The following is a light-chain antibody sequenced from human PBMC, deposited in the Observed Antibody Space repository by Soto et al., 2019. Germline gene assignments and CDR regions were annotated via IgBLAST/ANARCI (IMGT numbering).Light chain of an antibody. CDR1: QSVSSSY. J-gene: IGKJ2*01. CDR2: GAS. CDR3: QQYGSSPYT. Sequence: EIVLTQSPGTLSLSPGERATLSCRASQSVSSSYLAWYQQKPGQAPRLLIYGASIRATGIPDRFSGSGSGTDLTLTISRLEPGDFAVYYCQQYGSSPYTFGQGTKLEIK. V-gene: IGKV3-20*01.